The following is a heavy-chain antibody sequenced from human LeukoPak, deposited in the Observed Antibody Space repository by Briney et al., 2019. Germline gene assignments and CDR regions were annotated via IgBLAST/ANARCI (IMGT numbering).Heavy chain of an antibody. Sequence: HPGRSLRLSCAASGFTFSSYWMHWVRQAPGKGLVWVSRINSDGSSTSYADSVKGRFTISRDNAKNTLYLQMNSLRAEDTAVYYCARDPTYYDYVWGSYRPQLAFDYWGQGTLVTVSS. V-gene: IGHV3-74*01. CDR2: INSDGSST. D-gene: IGHD3-16*02. J-gene: IGHJ4*02. CDR3: ARDPTYYDYVWGSYRPQLAFDY. CDR1: GFTFSSYW.